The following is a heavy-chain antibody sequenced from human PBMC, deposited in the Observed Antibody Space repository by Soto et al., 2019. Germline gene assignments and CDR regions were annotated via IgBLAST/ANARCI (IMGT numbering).Heavy chain of an antibody. V-gene: IGHV1-2*04. Sequence: GASVKVSCKASGYTFTGYYMHWVRQAPGQGLEWMGWINPNSGGTNYAQKFQGWVTMTRDTSISTAYMELSRLRSDDTAVYYCARGPVAGTRGYYYYYGMDVWGQGTTVTVSS. CDR2: INPNSGGT. CDR1: GYTFTGYY. CDR3: ARGPVAGTRGYYYYYGMDV. J-gene: IGHJ6*02. D-gene: IGHD6-19*01.